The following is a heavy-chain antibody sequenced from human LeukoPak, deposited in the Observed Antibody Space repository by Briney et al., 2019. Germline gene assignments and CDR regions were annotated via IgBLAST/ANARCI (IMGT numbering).Heavy chain of an antibody. V-gene: IGHV3-23*01. D-gene: IGHD3-22*01. CDR2: ISGSGGST. CDR1: GFTFSSYA. J-gene: IGHJ4*02. CDR3: AKPLHYDSSPHGGY. Sequence: GGSLRLXCAASGFTFSSYAMSWVRQAPGKGLEWVSAISGSGGSTYYADSVKGRFTISRDNSKNTLYLQMNSLRAEDTAVYYCAKPLHYDSSPHGGYWGQGTLVTVSS.